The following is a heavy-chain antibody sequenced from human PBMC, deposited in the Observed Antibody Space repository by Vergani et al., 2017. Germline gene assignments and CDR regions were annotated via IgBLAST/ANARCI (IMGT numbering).Heavy chain of an antibody. D-gene: IGHD4-17*01. Sequence: EVRLLESGGGLVQPGGSLRLSCAASGFTFDDYAMHWVRQAPGKGLEWVSGINWNSDSIAYADSVKGRFTISRDNAKNSLYLQMNSLRAEDTALYYCTTDLAVTIPWHFDYWGQGTLVTVSS. CDR1: GFTFDDYA. V-gene: IGHV3-9*01. J-gene: IGHJ4*02. CDR3: TTDLAVTIPWHFDY. CDR2: INWNSDSI.